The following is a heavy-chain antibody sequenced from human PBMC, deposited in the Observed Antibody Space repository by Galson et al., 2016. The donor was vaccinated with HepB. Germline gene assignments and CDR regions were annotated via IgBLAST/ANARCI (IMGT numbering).Heavy chain of an antibody. CDR3: ARSREYFGSGSYLDY. CDR2: TWFDGNYK. Sequence: SLRLSCAASGFNFISYGMHWVRQAPGKGLEWVAVTWFDGNYKDYAESVKGRITVSRENPKNTLSLQLDSLRAEDTAVYHCARSREYFGSGSYLDYWGQGTLVIVSS. J-gene: IGHJ4*02. CDR1: GFNFISYG. D-gene: IGHD3-10*01. V-gene: IGHV3-33*01.